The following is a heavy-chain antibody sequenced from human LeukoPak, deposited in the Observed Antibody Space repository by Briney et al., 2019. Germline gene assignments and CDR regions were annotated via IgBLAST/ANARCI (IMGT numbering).Heavy chain of an antibody. CDR2: IIPIFGTA. Sequence: SVKVSCKASGGTFSSYAISWVRQAPGQGLEWMGGIIPIFGTANYAQKFQGRVTITAYESTSTAYMELSSLRSEDTAVYYCSRVALYCSSTSCYLSYYYYSGMDVWAQGTTVTVSS. CDR1: GGTFSSYA. CDR3: SRVALYCSSTSCYLSYYYYSGMDV. V-gene: IGHV1-69*13. D-gene: IGHD2-2*01. J-gene: IGHJ6*02.